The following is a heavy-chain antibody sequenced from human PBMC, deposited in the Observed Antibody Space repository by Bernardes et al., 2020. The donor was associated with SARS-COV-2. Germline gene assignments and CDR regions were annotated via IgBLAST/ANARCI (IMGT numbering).Heavy chain of an antibody. J-gene: IGHJ5*02. CDR3: AKGPDYDFWSGLNWFDP. CDR1: GFTFSSYA. Sequence: GGSLRLSCAASGFTFSSYAMSWVRQAPGKGLEWVSAISGSGGSTYYADSVKGRFTISRDNSKNTLYLQMNSLRAEDTAVYYCAKGPDYDFWSGLNWFDPWGQGTLVTVSS. V-gene: IGHV3-23*01. CDR2: ISGSGGST. D-gene: IGHD3-3*01.